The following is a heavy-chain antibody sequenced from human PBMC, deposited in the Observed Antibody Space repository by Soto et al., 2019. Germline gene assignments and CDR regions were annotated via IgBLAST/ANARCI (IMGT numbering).Heavy chain of an antibody. J-gene: IGHJ5*02. Sequence: QVQLVQSGPEVKKPGSSVKVSCKTSGGTFSTYAISWVRQAPGQGLEWMGGIIPMFGSADYAQKFQDRVTITADVSTSTAYMHLSSLASDDTAVYYCARSREGSTITLFDPWGQGTLVTVSS. CDR2: IIPMFGSA. CDR1: GGTFSTYA. D-gene: IGHD5-12*01. V-gene: IGHV1-69*01. CDR3: ARSREGSTITLFDP.